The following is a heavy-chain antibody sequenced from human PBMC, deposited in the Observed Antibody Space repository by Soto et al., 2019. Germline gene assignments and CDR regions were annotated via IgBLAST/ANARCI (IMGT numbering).Heavy chain of an antibody. D-gene: IGHD3-16*02. CDR2: VNAGNGNT. Sequence: QVQLVQSGAEVKKPGASMKVSCKASGYTFTSYAMHWVRQAPGQRLAWMGWVNAGNGNTKYSQKFQGRVTITRDTSASTAYMERSRRRSEDTAVYYCARDGRIMITFGGVIAGGNNFDYWGQGTLVTASS. J-gene: IGHJ4*02. CDR3: ARDGRIMITFGGVIAGGNNFDY. CDR1: GYTFTSYA. V-gene: IGHV1-3*01.